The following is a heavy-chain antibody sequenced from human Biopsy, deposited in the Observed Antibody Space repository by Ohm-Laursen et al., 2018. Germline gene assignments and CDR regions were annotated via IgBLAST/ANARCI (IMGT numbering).Heavy chain of an antibody. CDR2: ISSTSNHI. Sequence: SLRLSCAASGFAFSDYSMNWVRQAPGKGLEWVASISSTSNHIHYVDSVWGRFTISRDNAENSLYLEMNSLRVEDTAVYYCAKDDYDRVSSVYYFDYWGQGTLVSVSP. J-gene: IGHJ4*02. CDR1: GFAFSDYS. CDR3: AKDDYDRVSSVYYFDY. V-gene: IGHV3-21*01. D-gene: IGHD3-10*02.